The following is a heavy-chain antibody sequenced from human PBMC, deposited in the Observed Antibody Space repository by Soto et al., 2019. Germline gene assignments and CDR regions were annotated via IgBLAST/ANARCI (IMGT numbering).Heavy chain of an antibody. V-gene: IGHV1-2*04. Sequence: ASVKVSCKASGYTFTGYYMHWVRQAPGQGLEWMGWINPNSGGTNYAQKFQGWVTMTRDTSISTVYMELSRLRSDDTAVYYCARDRSKRLEIRGVWFHPWGQGTLVTVSS. D-gene: IGHD1-7*01. CDR2: INPNSGGT. CDR3: ARDRSKRLEIRGVWFHP. J-gene: IGHJ5*02. CDR1: GYTFTGYY.